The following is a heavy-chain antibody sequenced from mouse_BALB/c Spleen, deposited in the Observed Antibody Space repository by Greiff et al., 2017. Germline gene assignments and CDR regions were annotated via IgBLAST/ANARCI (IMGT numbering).Heavy chain of an antibody. CDR2: ISYDGSN. Sequence: EVQLQQSGPGLVKPSQSLSLTCTVTGYSITSDYAWNWIRQFPGNKLEWMGYISYDGSNNYNPSLKNRISITRDTSKNQFFLKLNSVTTEDTATYYCARANWDGFGYWGQGTTLTVSS. D-gene: IGHD4-1*01. J-gene: IGHJ2*01. V-gene: IGHV3-6*02. CDR3: ARANWDGFGY. CDR1: GYSITSDYA.